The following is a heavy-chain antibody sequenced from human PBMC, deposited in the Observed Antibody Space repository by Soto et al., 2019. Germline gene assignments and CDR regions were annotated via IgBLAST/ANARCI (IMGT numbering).Heavy chain of an antibody. CDR1: GYTFTNYA. J-gene: IGHJ4*02. Sequence: ASVKVSCKASGYTFTNYAMHWVRQAPGQRLEWMGWINAGNGNTKYSQKFQGRVTITRDTSASTAYMELSSLRSEDTAVYYCARVGAAAGPYYFDYWGQGTLVTVSS. CDR2: INAGNGNT. V-gene: IGHV1-3*01. D-gene: IGHD6-13*01. CDR3: ARVGAAAGPYYFDY.